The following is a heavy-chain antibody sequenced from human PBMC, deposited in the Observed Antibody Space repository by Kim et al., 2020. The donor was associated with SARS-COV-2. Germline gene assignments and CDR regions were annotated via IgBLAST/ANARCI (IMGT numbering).Heavy chain of an antibody. D-gene: IGHD3-3*01. V-gene: IGHV4-39*07. CDR3: ARDDLSIFGVVTGYYY. Sequence: SETLSLTCTVSGGSISSSSYYWGWIRQPPGKGLEWIGSIYYSGSTYYNPSLKSRVTISVDTSKNQFSLKLSSVTAADTAVYYCARDDLSIFGVVTGYYY. J-gene: IGHJ6*01. CDR1: GGSISSSSYY. CDR2: IYYSGST.